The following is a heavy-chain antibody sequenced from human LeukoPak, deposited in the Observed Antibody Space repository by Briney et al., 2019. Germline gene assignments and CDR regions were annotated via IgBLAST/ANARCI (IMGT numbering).Heavy chain of an antibody. J-gene: IGHJ3*02. D-gene: IGHD3-22*01. V-gene: IGHV3-21*01. CDR3: ARDSKRTYYYDNSGYPDAFDI. CDR1: GFTFSSYG. Sequence: GGSLRLSCAASGFTFSSYGINWVRQAPGKGLEWVSSISSSRYIYYAASVRGRFTTSRDNAKNSLYLQMNSLRAEDTAVYYCARDSKRTYYYDNSGYPDAFDIWGQGTMVTVSS. CDR2: ISSSRYI.